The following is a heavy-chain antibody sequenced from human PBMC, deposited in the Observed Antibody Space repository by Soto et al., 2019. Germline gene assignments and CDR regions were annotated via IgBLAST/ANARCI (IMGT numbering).Heavy chain of an antibody. J-gene: IGHJ5*02. CDR3: ARISGIAAAGHNWFDP. Sequence: PSETLSLTCAVSGGSISSGGYSWSWIRQPPGKGLEWIGYIYHSGSTYYNPSPKSRVTISVDRSKNQFSLKLSSVTAADTAVYYCARISGIAAAGHNWFDPWGQGTLVTVSS. D-gene: IGHD6-13*01. CDR2: IYHSGST. CDR1: GGSISSGGYS. V-gene: IGHV4-30-2*01.